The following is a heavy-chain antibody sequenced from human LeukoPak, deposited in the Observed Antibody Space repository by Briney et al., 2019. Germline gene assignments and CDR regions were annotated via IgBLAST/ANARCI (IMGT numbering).Heavy chain of an antibody. J-gene: IGHJ3*02. Sequence: GGSLRLSCAASGFTFSSYAMSWVRQAPGQGLEWVSSISSSSSYIYYADPVKGRFTISRDNAKNSLYLQMNSLRAEDTAVYYCARDRSPPYDYVWGSYRHDAFDIWGQGTMVTVSS. CDR1: GFTFSSYA. D-gene: IGHD3-16*02. V-gene: IGHV3-21*01. CDR2: ISSSSSYI. CDR3: ARDRSPPYDYVWGSYRHDAFDI.